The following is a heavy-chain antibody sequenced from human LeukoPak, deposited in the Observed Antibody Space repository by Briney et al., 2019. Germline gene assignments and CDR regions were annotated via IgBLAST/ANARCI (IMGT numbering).Heavy chain of an antibody. J-gene: IGHJ6*02. CDR2: MNPNSGNT. CDR3: AVAVYYYGMDV. CDR1: GYTFTSYD. V-gene: IGHV1-8*01. Sequence: ASVKVSCKASGYTFTSYDINWVRQATGQGLEWMGWMNPNSGNTGYAQKFQGRVTMTTDTSTSTAYMELRSLRSDDTAVYYCAVAVYYYGMDVWGQGTTVTVSS.